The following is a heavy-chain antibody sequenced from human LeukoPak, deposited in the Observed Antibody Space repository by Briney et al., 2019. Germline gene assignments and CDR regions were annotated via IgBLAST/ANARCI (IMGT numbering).Heavy chain of an antibody. CDR3: ARGGSQYFDL. CDR2: IYTSGST. Sequence: PSETLSPTCTVSGGSISSYYWSWIRQPAGKGLEWIGRIYTSGSTNYNPSLKSRVTISVDKSKNQFSLKLSSVTAADTAVYYCARGGSQYFDLWGRGTLVTVSS. J-gene: IGHJ2*01. CDR1: GGSISSYY. D-gene: IGHD3-10*01. V-gene: IGHV4-4*07.